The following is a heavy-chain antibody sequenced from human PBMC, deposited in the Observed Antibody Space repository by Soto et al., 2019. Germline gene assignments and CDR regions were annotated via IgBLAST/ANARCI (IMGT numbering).Heavy chain of an antibody. J-gene: IGHJ4*02. Sequence: ASVKVSCKAAGYTFTSYAMHWVRQAPGQRLEWMGWINAGNGNTKYSQKFQGRVTITRDTSASTAYMELSSLRSEDTAVYYCARDRYYGSGTYNYFDYWGQGTLVTVSS. CDR3: ARDRYYGSGTYNYFDY. CDR1: GYTFTSYA. V-gene: IGHV1-3*01. D-gene: IGHD3-10*01. CDR2: INAGNGNT.